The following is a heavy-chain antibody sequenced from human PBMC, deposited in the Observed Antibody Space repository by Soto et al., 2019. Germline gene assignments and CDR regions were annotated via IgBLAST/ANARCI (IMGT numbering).Heavy chain of an antibody. CDR2: IIPIFGTA. J-gene: IGHJ6*02. CDR1: GGTFSSYA. D-gene: IGHD3-3*01. Sequence: SVKVSCTDSGGTFSSYAISWVRQAPGQGLEWMGGIIPIFGTANYAQKFQGRVTITADESTSTAYMELSSLRSEDTAVYYCARVRGDFWSGYYFNPGVYGMDVWGQGTTVTVSS. CDR3: ARVRGDFWSGYYFNPGVYGMDV. V-gene: IGHV1-69*13.